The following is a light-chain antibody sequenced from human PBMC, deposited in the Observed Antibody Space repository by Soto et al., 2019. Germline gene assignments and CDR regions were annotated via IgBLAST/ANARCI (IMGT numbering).Light chain of an antibody. Sequence: DVQMTQSPSSLSASVGDRVTITCRASQDINSWLAWYQQKPGNAPKSLIYAASSLQTGVPSRFSGSASGTDFTLTISNLQPEDSATYYCQQYNMYPLTFGGGTKVEIK. CDR1: QDINSW. CDR3: QQYNMYPLT. CDR2: AAS. V-gene: IGKV1D-16*01. J-gene: IGKJ4*01.